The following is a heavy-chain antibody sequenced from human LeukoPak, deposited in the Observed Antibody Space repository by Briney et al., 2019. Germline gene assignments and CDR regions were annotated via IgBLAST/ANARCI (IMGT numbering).Heavy chain of an antibody. CDR1: GFTLSSYS. V-gene: IGHV3-21*01. CDR3: VREIIRLGQDDYFDY. Sequence: PGGSLRLSCAASGFTLSSYSLNWVRQAPGKGLEWVSSITTSSSYIYYADSVKGRFTISRDNAKNSLSLQMNSLRAEDTAVYYCVREIIRLGQDDYFDYWGQGILVTVSS. CDR2: ITTSSSYI. J-gene: IGHJ4*02. D-gene: IGHD3-3*02.